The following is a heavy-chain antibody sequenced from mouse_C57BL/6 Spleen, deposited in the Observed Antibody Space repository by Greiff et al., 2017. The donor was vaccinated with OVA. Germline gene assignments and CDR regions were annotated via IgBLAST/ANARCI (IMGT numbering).Heavy chain of an antibody. CDR3: ARSYYYGSSFYAMDY. Sequence: EVQGVESGGGLVKPGGSLKLSCAASGFTFSDYGMHWVRQAPEKGLEWVAYISSGSSTIYYADTVKGRFTISRDNAKNTLFLQMTSLRSEDTAMYYCARSYYYGSSFYAMDYWGQGTPVTVSS. V-gene: IGHV5-17*01. CDR2: ISSGSSTI. J-gene: IGHJ4*01. D-gene: IGHD1-1*01. CDR1: GFTFSDYG.